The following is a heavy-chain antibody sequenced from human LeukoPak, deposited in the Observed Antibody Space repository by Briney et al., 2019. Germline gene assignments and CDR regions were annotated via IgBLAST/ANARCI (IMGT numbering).Heavy chain of an antibody. Sequence: GGSLRLSCAASGFPFGTYSMNWVRQAPGKGLEGVSSISSSPPYIFYADSVNGRYTISGDNAKNLLYLQMNNLAVEDTAIYYCARDSSSSCCPLDLWGQGTLATVSS. CDR1: GFPFGTYS. D-gene: IGHD2-2*01. J-gene: IGHJ5*02. CDR3: ARDSSSSCCPLDL. CDR2: ISSSPPYI. V-gene: IGHV3-21*01.